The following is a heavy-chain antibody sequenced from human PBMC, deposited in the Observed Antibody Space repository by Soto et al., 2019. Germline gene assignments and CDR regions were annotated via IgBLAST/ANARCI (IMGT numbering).Heavy chain of an antibody. CDR1: GSTFTSYY. CDR3: ARDTAMIVVGPSRGYFDY. J-gene: IGHJ4*02. CDR2: INPSGGST. Sequence: ASVKVTCKASGSTFTSYYMHWVRQAPGQGLEWMGIINPSGGSTSYAQKFQGRVTMTRDTSTSTVYMELSSLRSEDTAVYYCARDTAMIVVGPSRGYFDYWGQGTLVTVSS. V-gene: IGHV1-46*01. D-gene: IGHD3-22*01.